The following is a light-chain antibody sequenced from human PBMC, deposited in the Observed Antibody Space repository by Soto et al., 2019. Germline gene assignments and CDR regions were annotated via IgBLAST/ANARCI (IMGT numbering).Light chain of an antibody. J-gene: IGKJ2*01. CDR3: QQYGLPSHS. CDR1: QSVYNNY. CDR2: GAS. Sequence: DIELTQSPGPLSSSAGERATLSCRASQSVYNNYFAWYQQKPGQTPMLLVNGASIRATGIPDRFSGGGSGTDFTLTISSLEPEDFAEYYRQQYGLPSHSFGQGTRVEIK. V-gene: IGKV3-20*01.